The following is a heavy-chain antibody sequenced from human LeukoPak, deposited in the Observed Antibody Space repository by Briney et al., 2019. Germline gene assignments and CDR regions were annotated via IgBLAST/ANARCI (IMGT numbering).Heavy chain of an antibody. CDR1: GYIFDIYA. CDR3: QH. V-gene: IGHV7-4-1*01. Sequence: ASVKVSCKASGYIFDIYAIIWVRQAPGQGLEFMGWISTNTGNPTYAQGSTGRFVFSLDTSVSTAYYCARDYTLTVGTTTYFQHWGQGTLVTVSS. J-gene: IGHJ1*01. CDR2: ISTNTGNP. D-gene: IGHD1-26*01.